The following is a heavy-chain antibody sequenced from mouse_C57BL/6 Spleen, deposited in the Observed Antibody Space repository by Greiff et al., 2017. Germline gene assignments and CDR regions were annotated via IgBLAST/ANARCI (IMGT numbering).Heavy chain of an antibody. Sequence: EVKLVESGGDLVKPGGSLKLSCAASGFTFSSYGMSWVRQTPDKRLEWVATISSGGSYTYYPDSVKGRFTISRDNAKNTLYLQMSSLKSEDTAMYYCARQGLRNDFDYWGQGTTRTVSS. CDR2: ISSGGSYT. CDR3: ARQGLRNDFDY. CDR1: GFTFSSYG. J-gene: IGHJ2*01. D-gene: IGHD1-1*01. V-gene: IGHV5-6*01.